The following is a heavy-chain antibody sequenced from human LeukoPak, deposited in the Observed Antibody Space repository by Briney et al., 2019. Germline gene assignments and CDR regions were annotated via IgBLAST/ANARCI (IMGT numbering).Heavy chain of an antibody. CDR2: IYTGGNT. Sequence: GGSLRLSCAASGFTCSTYVMSWVRQAPGKGLEWVSTIYTGGNTYYAASVKGRFTISRDFSKNTVFLHMNSLRAEDTAMYYCARGDDSGYYDYFDYWGQGALVTVSS. V-gene: IGHV3-53*05. CDR1: GFTCSTYV. D-gene: IGHD3-22*01. J-gene: IGHJ4*02. CDR3: ARGDDSGYYDYFDY.